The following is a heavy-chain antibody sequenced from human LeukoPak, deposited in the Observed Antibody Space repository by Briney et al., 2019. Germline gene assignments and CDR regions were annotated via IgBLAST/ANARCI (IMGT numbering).Heavy chain of an antibody. CDR3: ARDGDYILPPFDY. CDR2: IKQDGSET. D-gene: IGHD4-17*01. Sequence: GGSLRLSCAASGFTFTRYWMSWVRQAPGRGLEWVANIKQDGSETHYVDSVKGRFTISRDNARNLVYLQMNSLRDDDTAVYYCARDGDYILPPFDYWGQGILVTVSS. CDR1: GFTFTRYW. V-gene: IGHV3-7*01. J-gene: IGHJ4*02.